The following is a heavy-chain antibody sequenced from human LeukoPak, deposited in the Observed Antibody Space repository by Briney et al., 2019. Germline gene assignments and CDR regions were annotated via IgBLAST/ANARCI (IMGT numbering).Heavy chain of an antibody. Sequence: PGRSLRLSCAASGFTFSSYAMHWVRQAPGKGLEWVAVISYDGSNKYYGDSVKGRFTISRDNSKTTLSLQMNSLRAEDTAVYYYARERGYLVPAWINWFDPWGQGTLVTVSS. CDR1: GFTFSSYA. CDR3: ARERGYLVPAWINWFDP. J-gene: IGHJ5*02. V-gene: IGHV3-30-3*01. D-gene: IGHD2-2*01. CDR2: ISYDGSNK.